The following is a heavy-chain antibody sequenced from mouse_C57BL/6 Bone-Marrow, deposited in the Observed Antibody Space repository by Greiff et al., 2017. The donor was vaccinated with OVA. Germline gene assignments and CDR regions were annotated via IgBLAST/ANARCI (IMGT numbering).Heavy chain of an antibody. Sequence: VQLQQPGAELVKPGASVKMSCKASGYTFTSYWITWVKQRPGQGLEWIGDIYPGSGSTNYNEKFKSKATLTVDTSSSTAYMQLSSLTSEDSAVYYCARRYYGSSYWYFYVWGTGTTVTVSS. D-gene: IGHD1-1*01. CDR3: ARRYYGSSYWYFYV. V-gene: IGHV1-55*01. J-gene: IGHJ1*03. CDR1: GYTFTSYW. CDR2: IYPGSGST.